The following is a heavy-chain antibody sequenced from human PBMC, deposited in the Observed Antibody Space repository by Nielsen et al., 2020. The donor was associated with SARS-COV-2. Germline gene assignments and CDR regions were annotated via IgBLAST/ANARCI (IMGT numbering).Heavy chain of an antibody. CDR1: DGSISNYF. Sequence: SETLSLTCNVSDGSISNYFWSWIRQPPGKGLEWIGYVYYSGVTHYNPPLKSRVTISIDTSKNNFSLKLGSVTAADTAVYYCATYNSGWGNYFDYWGHGALVTVSS. J-gene: IGHJ4*01. CDR3: ATYNSGWGNYFDY. V-gene: IGHV4-59*01. D-gene: IGHD6-19*01. CDR2: VYYSGVT.